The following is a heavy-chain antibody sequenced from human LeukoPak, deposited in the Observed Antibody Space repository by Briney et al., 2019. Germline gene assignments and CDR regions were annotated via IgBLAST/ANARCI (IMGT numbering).Heavy chain of an antibody. J-gene: IGHJ4*02. CDR1: GFTFDDYG. D-gene: IGHD6-19*01. CDR2: INWNGDST. V-gene: IGHV3-20*04. Sequence: PGGSLRLSCAAPGFTFDDYGMSWVRQAPGKGLEWVSGINWNGDSTGYADSVKGRFTISRENAKNSLYLQMNSLRAEDTALYSCARGLYSSGWFWGQGTLVTVSS. CDR3: ARGLYSSGWF.